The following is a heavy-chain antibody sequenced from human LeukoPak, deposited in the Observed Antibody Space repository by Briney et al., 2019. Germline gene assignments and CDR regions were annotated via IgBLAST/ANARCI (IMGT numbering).Heavy chain of an antibody. Sequence: SETLSLTCTVSGGSISTNNYYWGWIRQPPGKGLEWIGSIYNNGDTYDNPSLKSRVTISVDTSKNQFSLKLSSVTAADTAVYYCGRSMYYYDSSGYYSDYWGQGTLVTVSS. D-gene: IGHD3-22*01. J-gene: IGHJ4*02. V-gene: IGHV4-39*01. CDR1: GGSISTNNYY. CDR3: GRSMYYYDSSGYYSDY. CDR2: IYNNGDT.